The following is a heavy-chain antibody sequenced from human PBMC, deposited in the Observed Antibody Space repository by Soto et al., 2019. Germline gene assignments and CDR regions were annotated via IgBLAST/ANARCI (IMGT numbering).Heavy chain of an antibody. CDR2: INAGNGNT. J-gene: IGHJ4*02. V-gene: IGHV1-3*01. CDR1: GYTFTSYA. D-gene: IGHD3-9*01. Sequence: ASVKVSCKASGYTFTSYAMHWVRQAPGQRLEWMGWINAGNGNTKYSQKFQGRVTITRDTSASTAYMELSSLRSEDTAVYYCATDILTGYYSFDYWGQGTLVTVSS. CDR3: ATDILTGYYSFDY.